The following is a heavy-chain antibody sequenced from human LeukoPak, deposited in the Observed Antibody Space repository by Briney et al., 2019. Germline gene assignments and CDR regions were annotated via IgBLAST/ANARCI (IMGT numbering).Heavy chain of an antibody. V-gene: IGHV5-51*01. CDR3: ARQFPHCSGGSCSNY. J-gene: IGHJ4*02. CDR1: GYSFTSYW. CDR2: IYPGDSDT. D-gene: IGHD2-15*01. Sequence: GESLKISCKGSGYSFTSYWIGWVRPMPGKGLEWMGIIYPGDSDTRYSPSFQGQVTISADKSISTAYLQWSSLKASDTAMYYCARQFPHCSGGSCSNYGGQPSLPTVSS.